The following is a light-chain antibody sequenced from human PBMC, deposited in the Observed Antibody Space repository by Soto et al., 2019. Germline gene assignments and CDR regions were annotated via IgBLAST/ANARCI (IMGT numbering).Light chain of an antibody. V-gene: IGLV2-8*01. J-gene: IGLJ1*01. Sequence: QSALAQPPSASGSPGQSVTISCTGTASDVGGYNYVSWFQHHPGNAPKLLIYGNSNRPSGVPDRFSGSKSGTSASLAITGLQAEDEADYYCQSYDSSLSGYVFGTGTKLTVL. CDR1: ASDVGGYNY. CDR2: GNS. CDR3: QSYDSSLSGYV.